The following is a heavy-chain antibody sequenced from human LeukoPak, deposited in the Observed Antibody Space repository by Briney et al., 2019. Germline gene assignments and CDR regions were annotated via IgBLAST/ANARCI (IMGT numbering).Heavy chain of an antibody. CDR3: ASKADVLLESLGAFDI. CDR1: GGTFSSYA. J-gene: IGHJ3*02. V-gene: IGHV1-69*05. Sequence: ASVKVSXKASGGTFSSYAISWMRQAHGQGLEWMGGIIPIFGTANYAQKFQGRVTITTDESTSTAYMELSSLRSEDTAVYYCASKADVLLESLGAFDIWGQGTMVTVSS. CDR2: IIPIFGTA. D-gene: IGHD3-10*01.